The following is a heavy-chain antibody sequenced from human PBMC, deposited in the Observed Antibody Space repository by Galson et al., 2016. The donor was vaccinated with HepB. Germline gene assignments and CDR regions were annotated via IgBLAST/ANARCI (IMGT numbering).Heavy chain of an antibody. Sequence: SLRLSCAASGVTVSNNYMTWVRQAPGKGPEWVSIIYSGGQTSYADSVKGRFTISRANSTNTVYLQMNSLRAEDTAVYYCAGQKNWGPGTLVTVSS. V-gene: IGHV3-66*04. J-gene: IGHJ4*02. CDR3: AGQKN. CDR2: IYSGGQT. CDR1: GVTVSNNY.